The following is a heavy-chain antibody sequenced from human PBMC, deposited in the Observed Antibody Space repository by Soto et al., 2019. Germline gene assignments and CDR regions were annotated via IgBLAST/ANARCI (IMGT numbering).Heavy chain of an antibody. J-gene: IGHJ4*02. CDR3: ARAEADEIVATIWDY. D-gene: IGHD5-12*01. CDR1: GGSISSGGYY. V-gene: IGHV4-31*03. Sequence: SETLSLTCTVSGGSISSGGYYWSWIRQHPGKGLEWIGYIYYSGSTYYNPSLKSRVTISVDTSKNQFSLKLSSVTAADTAVYYCARAEADEIVATIWDYWGQGTLVTVSS. CDR2: IYYSGST.